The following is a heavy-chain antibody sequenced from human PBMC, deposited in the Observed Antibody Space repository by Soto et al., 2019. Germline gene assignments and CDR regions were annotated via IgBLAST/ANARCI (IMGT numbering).Heavy chain of an antibody. CDR2: ISAYNGNT. J-gene: IGHJ4*02. V-gene: IGHV1-18*01. CDR1: GYTFTSYG. D-gene: IGHD2-2*01. Sequence: ASVKVSCKASGYTFTSYGISWVRQAPGQGLEWMGWISAYNGNTNYAQKLQGRVTMTTDTSTSTAYMELRSLRSDDTAVYYCARGSYCSSTSCFVRSYYFDYWGQGTLVTVSS. CDR3: ARGSYCSSTSCFVRSYYFDY.